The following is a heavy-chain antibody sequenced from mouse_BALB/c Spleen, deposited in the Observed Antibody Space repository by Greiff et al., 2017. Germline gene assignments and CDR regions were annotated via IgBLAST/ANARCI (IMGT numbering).Heavy chain of an antibody. CDR2: ISTYYGDA. Sequence: VQLQQSGAELVRPGVSVKISCKGSGYTFTDYAMHWVKQSHAKSLEWIGVISTYYGDASYNQKFKGKATMTVDKSSSTAYMELARLTSEDSAIYYCARPYDYDSLPFAYWGQGTLVTVSA. CDR3: ARPYDYDSLPFAY. CDR1: GYTFTDYA. D-gene: IGHD2-4*01. J-gene: IGHJ3*01. V-gene: IGHV1S137*01.